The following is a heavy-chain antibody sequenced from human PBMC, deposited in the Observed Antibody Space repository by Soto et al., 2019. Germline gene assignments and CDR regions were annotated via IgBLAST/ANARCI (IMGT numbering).Heavy chain of an antibody. CDR2: ISYDGSAK. D-gene: IGHD3-22*01. Sequence: GGSLRLSCAASGFTFSNYGMNWVRQAPGKGLEWVAVISYDGSAKYYAESVKGRFTISRDNSKNTLYLQMNSLRAEDTAVYYCARDQDTSGHFSSFDVWGQRTVVTVSS. J-gene: IGHJ4*02. V-gene: IGHV3-33*01. CDR1: GFTFSNYG. CDR3: ARDQDTSGHFSSFDV.